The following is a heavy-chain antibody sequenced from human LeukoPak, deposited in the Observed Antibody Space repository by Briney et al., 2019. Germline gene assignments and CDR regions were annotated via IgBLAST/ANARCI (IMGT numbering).Heavy chain of an antibody. Sequence: KPSETLSLTCTVSGGSISSYYWSWIRQPPGKGLEWIGYIYYSGSTNYNPSLKSRVTISVDTSKNQFSLKLSSVTAADTAVYYCARVGSSSFFPLGPRRYYFDYWGQGTLVTVSS. CDR2: IYYSGST. D-gene: IGHD6-6*01. J-gene: IGHJ4*02. CDR3: ARVGSSSFFPLGPRRYYFDY. V-gene: IGHV4-59*01. CDR1: GGSISSYY.